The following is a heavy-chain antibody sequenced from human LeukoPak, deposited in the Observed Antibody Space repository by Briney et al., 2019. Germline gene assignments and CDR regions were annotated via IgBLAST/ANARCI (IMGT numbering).Heavy chain of an antibody. CDR1: GFTFSSYA. CDR2: ISYDGSNK. V-gene: IGHV3-30-3*01. D-gene: IGHD6-13*01. J-gene: IGHJ5*02. CDR3: AREGSSSWYFSSRFDP. Sequence: GGSLRLSCAASGFTFSSYAMHWVRQAPGKGLEWVAVISYDGSNKYYADSVKGRFTISRDNSKNTLYLQMNSLRAEDTAVYYCAREGSSSWYFSSRFDPWGQGTLVTVSS.